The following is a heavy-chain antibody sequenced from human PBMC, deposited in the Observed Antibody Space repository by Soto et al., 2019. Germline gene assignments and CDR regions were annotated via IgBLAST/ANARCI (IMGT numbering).Heavy chain of an antibody. V-gene: IGHV1-69*04. CDR2: IIPILGIA. Sequence: QVQLVHSGAEVKKPGSSVKVYCKASGGTFSSYTISWVRQAPGQGLEWMGRIIPILGIANYAQKFQGRVTITADKSTSTAYMELSSLRSEDTAVYYCARDPGFGSGINWFDTWGQGTLVTVSS. CDR3: ARDPGFGSGINWFDT. D-gene: IGHD3-10*01. J-gene: IGHJ5*02. CDR1: GGTFSSYT.